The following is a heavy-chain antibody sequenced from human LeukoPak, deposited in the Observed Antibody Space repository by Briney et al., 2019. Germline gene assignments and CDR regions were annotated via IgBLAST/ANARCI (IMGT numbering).Heavy chain of an antibody. Sequence: ASLKVSCEGSGYMFDVFYMHWVRQGPRQGLEWMGWIDPNNGGTVYAQEFQGRVTMTRDTSIATAYMELTSLTFDDSAVYYCVTSGGLPSNTLSVWGQGTKVTVSS. D-gene: IGHD2-15*01. CDR3: VTSGGLPSNTLSV. CDR2: IDPNNGGT. CDR1: GYMFDVFY. V-gene: IGHV1-2*02. J-gene: IGHJ3*01.